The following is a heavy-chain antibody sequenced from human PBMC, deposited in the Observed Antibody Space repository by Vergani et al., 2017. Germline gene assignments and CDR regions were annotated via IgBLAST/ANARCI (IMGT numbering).Heavy chain of an antibody. J-gene: IGHJ4*02. CDR2: VFHLGTL. D-gene: IGHD3/OR15-3a*01. CDR1: GVSITGGNS. CDR3: VRDFHSRGPFDV. Sequence: QVQLQESGPGLLRPSETLSLTCGVSGVSITGGNSWGWARQSPVSGLEWLGSVFHLGTLYYNPSLQSRVTISMDANNHFSLKLTSVTAADTAVYYCVRDFHSRGPFDVWGQGSLVTVAS. V-gene: IGHV4-38-2*02.